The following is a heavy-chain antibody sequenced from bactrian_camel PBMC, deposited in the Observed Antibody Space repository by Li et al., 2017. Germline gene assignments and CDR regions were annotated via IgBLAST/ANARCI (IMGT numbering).Heavy chain of an antibody. CDR1: GFTFSTYY. Sequence: VQLVESGGGLVQPGGSLRLSCAGSGFTFSTYYMSWVRQAPGKGLEWVSSIYSDGDNTYYDDSVKGRFTISTDNAKNTVYLQMNSLKSEDTALYYCATVHYIEAVGPEGPPTWGQGTQVTVS. V-gene: IGHV3-2*01. CDR3: ATVHYIEAVGPEGPPT. D-gene: IGHD2*01. CDR2: IYSDGDNT. J-gene: IGHJ4*01.